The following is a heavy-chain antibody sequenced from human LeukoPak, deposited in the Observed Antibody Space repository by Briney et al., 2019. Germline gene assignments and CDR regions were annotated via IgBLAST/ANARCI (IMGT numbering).Heavy chain of an antibody. Sequence: GGSLRLSCAASGFTFSSYSMNWVRQAPGKGLEWVSSISSSSSYIYYADSVKGRFTISRDNAKNSLYLQMNSLRAEDTAAYYCTRSGGPRYSGTTYYFDYWGQGTLVTVSS. CDR3: TRSGGPRYSGTTYYFDY. D-gene: IGHD1-26*01. CDR1: GFTFSSYS. CDR2: ISSSSSYI. J-gene: IGHJ4*02. V-gene: IGHV3-21*01.